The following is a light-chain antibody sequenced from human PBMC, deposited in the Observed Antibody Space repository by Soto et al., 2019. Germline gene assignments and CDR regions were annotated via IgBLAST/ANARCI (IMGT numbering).Light chain of an antibody. CDR2: DVS. CDR1: RSISSW. V-gene: IGKV1-5*01. CDR3: QQYHRYST. Sequence: DIQMTQSPSTLSASVGDRVTITCRASRSISSWLAWYQQKPGKAPKLLIYDVSTLASGVPSRFSGSASGTEFTLTISNLESDDFASYYCQQYHRYSTFGQGTKVDI. J-gene: IGKJ1*01.